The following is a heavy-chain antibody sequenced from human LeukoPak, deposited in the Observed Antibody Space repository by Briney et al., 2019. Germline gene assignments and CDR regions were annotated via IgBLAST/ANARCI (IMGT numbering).Heavy chain of an antibody. CDR3: ARGYSGYDWRANWFDP. J-gene: IGHJ5*02. D-gene: IGHD5-12*01. V-gene: IGHV1-18*01. Sequence: ASVKVSCKASGYTFTSYGISWVRQAPGQGLEWMGWISAFNGNTNYAQKLQGRVTMTTDTSTSTAYMELRSLGSDDTAVYYCARGYSGYDWRANWFDPWGQGTLVTVSS. CDR2: ISAFNGNT. CDR1: GYTFTSYG.